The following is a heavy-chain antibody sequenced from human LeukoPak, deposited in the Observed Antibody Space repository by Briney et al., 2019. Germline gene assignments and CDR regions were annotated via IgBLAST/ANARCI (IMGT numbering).Heavy chain of an antibody. CDR1: GGSISSGDYY. CDR2: IYYSGST. CDR3: ARVVVVAATVVFDY. D-gene: IGHD2-15*01. V-gene: IGHV4-30-4*01. Sequence: SETLSLSCTVSGGSISSGDYYWSWIRQPPGKGLDWIGYIYYSGSTYYNPSLKSRVTISVDTSKNQFSLKLSSVTAADTAVYYCARVVVVAATVVFDYWGQGTLVTVSS. J-gene: IGHJ4*02.